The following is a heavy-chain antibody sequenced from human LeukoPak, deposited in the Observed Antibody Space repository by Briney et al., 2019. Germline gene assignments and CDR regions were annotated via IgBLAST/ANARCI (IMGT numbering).Heavy chain of an antibody. Sequence: PGGSLRLSCAASGFTFNGYSMNWVRQAPGKGLEWISFIRHDSSDIYYADSVKGRFTISRDNAKNSLYLQMSSLRADDTAVYYCTRERDAVAATGALFDYWGQGSQVTVSS. CDR2: IRHDSSDI. CDR1: GFTFNGYS. CDR3: TRERDAVAATGALFDY. J-gene: IGHJ4*02. V-gene: IGHV3-21*05. D-gene: IGHD6-19*01.